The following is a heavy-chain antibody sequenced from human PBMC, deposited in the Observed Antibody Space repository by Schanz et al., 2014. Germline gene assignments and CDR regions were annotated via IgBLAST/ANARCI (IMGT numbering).Heavy chain of an antibody. CDR1: GFTFSSYA. J-gene: IGHJ4*02. V-gene: IGHV3-30*04. D-gene: IGHD5-12*01. Sequence: VRLVESGGGLVQPGGSLRLSCAASGFTFSSYAMTWVRQLAGQGLEWVAVISYDGTIRYYADSVKGRFTISRDNSENTLFLEMNSLRLEDTAVYYCARDDGGGYNQIDYWGQGALVTVSS. CDR2: ISYDGTIR. CDR3: ARDDGGGYNQIDY.